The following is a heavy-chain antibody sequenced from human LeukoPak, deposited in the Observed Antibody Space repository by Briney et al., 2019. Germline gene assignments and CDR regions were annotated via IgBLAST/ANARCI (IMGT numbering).Heavy chain of an antibody. CDR3: ARLREIPVFGVVTKSTSYFDY. J-gene: IGHJ4*02. CDR1: GFAFSSYS. CDR2: IKQDRSEK. V-gene: IGHV3-7*01. Sequence: GGSLRLSCAASGFAFSSYSMNWVRQAPGKGLELVANIKQDRSEKYYVDSVKGRFTISRDNAKSSLYLQMNSLRAEDTAVYYCARLREIPVFGVVTKSTSYFDYWGQGTLVTVSS. D-gene: IGHD3-3*01.